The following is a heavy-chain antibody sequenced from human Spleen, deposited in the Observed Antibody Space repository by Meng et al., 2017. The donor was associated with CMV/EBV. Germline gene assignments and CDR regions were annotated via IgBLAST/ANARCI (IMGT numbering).Heavy chain of an antibody. CDR3: VRVATSYDFWSDYPTNHFYYFDY. CDR2: IYHSGST. V-gene: IGHV4-38-2*02. D-gene: IGHD3-3*01. J-gene: IGHJ4*02. Sequence: SETLSLTCTVSVYSISSGYYWGWIRQPPGKGLEWIGSIYHSGSTYFNPSLKSRLTISVDTSKNQFSLKVISVTAADTAVYYCVRVATSYDFWSDYPTNHFYYFDYWGQGTLVTVSS. CDR1: VYSISSGYY.